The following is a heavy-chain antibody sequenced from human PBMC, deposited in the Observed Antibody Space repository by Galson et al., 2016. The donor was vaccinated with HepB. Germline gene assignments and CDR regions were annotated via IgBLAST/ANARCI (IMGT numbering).Heavy chain of an antibody. Sequence: SLRLSCAPSGFSFSGSALSWVRKAPGKGPEWVSSISASGANTYYADSVKGRVTIYRDNFKNTLYLQMDSLRAEETAVYYCAKDRRYCSSINCDSGVDYYFDYWGQGILVTVSS. V-gene: IGHV3-23*01. J-gene: IGHJ4*02. CDR2: ISASGANT. D-gene: IGHD2-2*01. CDR3: AKDRRYCSSINCDSGVDYYFDY. CDR1: GFSFSGSA.